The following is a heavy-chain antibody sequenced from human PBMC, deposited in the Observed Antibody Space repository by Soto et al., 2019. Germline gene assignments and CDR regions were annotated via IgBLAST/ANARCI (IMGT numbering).Heavy chain of an antibody. CDR1: GGSISSYY. V-gene: IGHV4-59*01. CDR3: ARGTYYYDSSGYFRIDY. J-gene: IGHJ4*02. D-gene: IGHD3-22*01. Sequence: PSETLSLTCTVSGGSISSYYWSWIRQPPGKGLEWIGYIYYSGSTNYNPSLKSRVTISVDTSKNQFSLKLSSVTAADTAVYYCARGTYYYDSSGYFRIDYWGQGTLVTVSS. CDR2: IYYSGST.